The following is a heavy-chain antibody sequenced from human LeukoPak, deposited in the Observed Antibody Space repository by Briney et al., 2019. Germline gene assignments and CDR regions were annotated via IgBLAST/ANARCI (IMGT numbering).Heavy chain of an antibody. CDR1: GGSISRYY. J-gene: IGHJ4*02. Sequence: SETLSLTCTVSGGSISRYYWSWIRQPPGKGLEWIGYIYYSGSTNYNPPLKSRGTISVDTSTKQFSLRLSSLTAADAAVYYCAREGAHYDILTGDYGKRYFDYWGQGTLVTVSS. V-gene: IGHV4-59*01. CDR3: AREGAHYDILTGDYGKRYFDY. D-gene: IGHD3-9*01. CDR2: IYYSGST.